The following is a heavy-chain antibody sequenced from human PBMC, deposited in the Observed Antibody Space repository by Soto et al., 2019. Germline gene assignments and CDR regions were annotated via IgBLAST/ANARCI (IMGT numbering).Heavy chain of an antibody. J-gene: IGHJ4*02. CDR2: IIPIFGTA. Sequence: GASVKVSCKASGGTFSSYAISWVRQAPGQGLEWMGGIIPIFGTANYAQKFQGRVTITADESTSTAYMELSSLRSEDTAVYYCARDFLSGYSSSWYFDYWGQGTLVTVSS. CDR1: GGTFSSYA. D-gene: IGHD6-13*01. CDR3: ARDFLSGYSSSWYFDY. V-gene: IGHV1-69*13.